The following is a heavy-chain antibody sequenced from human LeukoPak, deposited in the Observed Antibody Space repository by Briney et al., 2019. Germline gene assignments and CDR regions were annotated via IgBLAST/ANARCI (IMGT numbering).Heavy chain of an antibody. V-gene: IGHV1-18*01. CDR3: ARVGYYDSSGYYPD. J-gene: IGHJ4*02. D-gene: IGHD3-22*01. CDR2: ISAYNGNT. Sequence: ASVKVSCKASGYTFTSYGISWVRQAPGQGLEWMGWISAYNGNTNYAQKLQGRVTMTTNTSTSTAYMELRSLRSDDTAVYYCARVGYYDSSGYYPDWGQGTLVTVSS. CDR1: GYTFTSYG.